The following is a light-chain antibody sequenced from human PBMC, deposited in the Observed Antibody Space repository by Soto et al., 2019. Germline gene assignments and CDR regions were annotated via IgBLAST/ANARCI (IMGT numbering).Light chain of an antibody. J-gene: IGLJ1*01. V-gene: IGLV2-8*01. CDR3: SSYTSSSTYV. CDR1: SSDVGGYNY. CDR2: DVN. Sequence: QSALTQPPSASGSPGQSVTISCTGTSSDVGGYNYVSWYQQHPGKAPKVMIYDVNKRPSGVPDRFSGSKSGNTASLTISGLQAEDEADYYCSSYTSSSTYVFGTGTKLTVL.